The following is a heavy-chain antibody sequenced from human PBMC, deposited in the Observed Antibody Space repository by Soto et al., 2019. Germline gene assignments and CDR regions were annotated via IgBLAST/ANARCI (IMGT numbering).Heavy chain of an antibody. CDR3: ARSSHYNHNALDM. CDR2: VNHSGST. V-gene: IGHV4-34*01. D-gene: IGHD3-22*01. J-gene: IGHJ3*02. Sequence: PSETLSLTCAVYGGSFSGFYWSWIRQPPGKGLEWIGEVNHSGSTNNNPSLKSRVTISVDTSKNQFSLKMNSVTAADTAVYYCARSSHYNHNALDMWGQGTMVTVS. CDR1: GGSFSGFY.